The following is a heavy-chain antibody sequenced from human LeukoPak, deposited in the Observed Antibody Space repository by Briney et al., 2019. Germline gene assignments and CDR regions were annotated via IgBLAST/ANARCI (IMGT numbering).Heavy chain of an antibody. J-gene: IGHJ5*02. CDR1: GGSISSYY. CDR2: IYYSGST. CDR3: ARGSGSTTGIGLGSNWFDP. D-gene: IGHD2-2*01. Sequence: PSETLSLTCTVSGGSISSYYWSWIRQPPGKGLEWIGYIYYSGSTNYNPTLNSRGTISVYTAKNQFSLNLSSVTAADTAVYYCARGSGSTTGIGLGSNWFDPWGQGTLVTVSS. V-gene: IGHV4-59*01.